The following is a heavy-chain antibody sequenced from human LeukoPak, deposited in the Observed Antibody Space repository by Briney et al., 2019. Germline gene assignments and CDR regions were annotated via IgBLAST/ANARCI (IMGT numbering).Heavy chain of an antibody. CDR3: ARGYDYVWGSYFNWFDP. D-gene: IGHD3-16*01. CDR1: GYTFTSYG. V-gene: IGHV1-18*01. CDR2: ISAYNGNT. Sequence: ASVKVSYKAFGYTFTSYGISYVRQGPGQGLEWMGWISAYNGNTNYAQKLQGRVTMTTDTSTSTAYMELRSLRSDDTAVYYCARGYDYVWGSYFNWFDPWGQGTLVTVSS. J-gene: IGHJ5*02.